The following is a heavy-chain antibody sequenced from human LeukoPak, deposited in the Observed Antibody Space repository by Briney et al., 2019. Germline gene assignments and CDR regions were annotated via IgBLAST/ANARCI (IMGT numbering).Heavy chain of an antibody. D-gene: IGHD6-19*01. CDR1: GFSPISYW. Sequence: GGSLRLSFAVSGFSPISYWLCWVRQVPGEGLVWVSRINSVGYSIGYADSVKGRFTISRDNAKNTLLLQVNSLRAEDTAVYYGARGGVAGGLCVWGQGTTVTVSS. CDR2: INSVGYSI. CDR3: ARGGVAGGLCV. J-gene: IGHJ6*02. V-gene: IGHV3-74*01.